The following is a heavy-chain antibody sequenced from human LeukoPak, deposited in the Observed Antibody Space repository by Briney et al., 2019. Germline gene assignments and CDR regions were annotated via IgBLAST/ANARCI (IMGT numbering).Heavy chain of an antibody. Sequence: ASVKVSCKASGYTFTGYYMHWVRQAPGQGLEWMGWINPNSGGTNYAQKFQGWVTMTRDTSISTAYMELSRLRSDDTAVYHCAKCGDHYYYYYMDVWGKGTTVTVSS. J-gene: IGHJ6*03. V-gene: IGHV1-2*04. D-gene: IGHD3-10*01. CDR1: GYTFTGYY. CDR3: AKCGDHYYYYYMDV. CDR2: INPNSGGT.